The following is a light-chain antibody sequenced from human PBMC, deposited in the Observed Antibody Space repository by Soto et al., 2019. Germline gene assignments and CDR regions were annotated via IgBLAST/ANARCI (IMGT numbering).Light chain of an antibody. Sequence: QSVLTQPPSVSGAPGQRVTISCTGSSSNVGAGYDVHWYQQLPGTAPKLLIYGNSNRPSGVPDRFSGSKSGPSAALAITGLQAEDEEDYDCQSYDISLSGARVFGGGTKVTVL. CDR1: SSNVGAGYD. J-gene: IGLJ3*02. V-gene: IGLV1-40*01. CDR2: GNS. CDR3: QSYDISLSGARV.